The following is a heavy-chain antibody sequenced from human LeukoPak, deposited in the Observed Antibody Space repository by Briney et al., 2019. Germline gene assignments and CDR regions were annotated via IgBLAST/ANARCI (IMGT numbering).Heavy chain of an antibody. CDR1: GFTLSRYA. V-gene: IGHV3-30-3*01. CDR2: ISYDGSNK. D-gene: IGHD3-22*01. Sequence: PGGSLRLSSAASGFTLSRYAMHWVRQAPGKGLEWVAVISYDGSNKYYADSVKGRFTISRDNSKNTLYLQMNSLRAEDTAVYYCAREDYDSSGYYSPHFDYWGQGTLVTVSS. CDR3: AREDYDSSGYYSPHFDY. J-gene: IGHJ4*02.